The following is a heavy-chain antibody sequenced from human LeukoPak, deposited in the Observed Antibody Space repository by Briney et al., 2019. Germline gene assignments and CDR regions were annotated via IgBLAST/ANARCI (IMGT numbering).Heavy chain of an antibody. CDR3: TRSLSVITDYYYYYMDV. Sequence: PGGSLRLSCAASGFTFSSYWMSWVRQAPGKGLEWVGFIRSKAYGGTTEYAASVKGRFTISRDDSKSIAYLQMNSLKTEDTAVYYCTRSLSVITDYYYYYMDVWGKGTTVTVSS. CDR2: IRSKAYGGTT. J-gene: IGHJ6*03. D-gene: IGHD4-23*01. V-gene: IGHV3-49*04. CDR1: GFTFSSYW.